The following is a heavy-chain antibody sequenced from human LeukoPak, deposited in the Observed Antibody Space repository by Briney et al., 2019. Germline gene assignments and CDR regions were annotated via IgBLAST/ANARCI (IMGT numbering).Heavy chain of an antibody. CDR1: GFTFSRHW. D-gene: IGHD6-19*01. V-gene: IGHV3-7*05. CDR2: IKQDGSEK. CDR3: ARDPGNHSGA. J-gene: IGHJ5*02. Sequence: PGGSLRLSCAASGFTFSRHWMIWVRQAPGKGLEWVASIKQDGSEKYYVDSVRGRFTISRDNAKNSLYLQMNTLRAEDTAMYYCARDPGNHSGAWGQGTLVTVSS.